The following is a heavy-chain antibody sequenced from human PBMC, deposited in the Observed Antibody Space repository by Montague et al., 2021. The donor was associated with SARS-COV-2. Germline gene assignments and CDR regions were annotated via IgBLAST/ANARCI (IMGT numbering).Heavy chain of an antibody. V-gene: IGHV4-34*01. J-gene: IGHJ6*02. CDR2: VKQRGSS. Sequence: SETLSLTCAGYDGTLSDSRWAWIRQPAGKGLEWIGEVKQRGSSNYNPSLESRVDISVDMSKNQFSLNLLSVTAADTALYFCARRTDKWHWYYYTGFDVWGPGTAVTVSS. CDR3: ARRTDKWHWYYYTGFDV. D-gene: IGHD1-7*01. CDR1: DGTLSDSR.